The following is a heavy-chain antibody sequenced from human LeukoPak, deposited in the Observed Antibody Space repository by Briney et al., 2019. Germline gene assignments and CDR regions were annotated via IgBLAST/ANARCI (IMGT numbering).Heavy chain of an antibody. Sequence: GGSLRLSCAASGFTFSGYAMSWVRQAPGKGLEWVSAISGSGGSTYYADSVKGRFTISRDNSKNTLYLQMNSLRAEDTAVYYCAKDGMSVVAATPDYFDYWGQGTLVTVSS. CDR1: GFTFSGYA. CDR3: AKDGMSVVAATPDYFDY. J-gene: IGHJ4*02. D-gene: IGHD2-15*01. CDR2: ISGSGGST. V-gene: IGHV3-23*01.